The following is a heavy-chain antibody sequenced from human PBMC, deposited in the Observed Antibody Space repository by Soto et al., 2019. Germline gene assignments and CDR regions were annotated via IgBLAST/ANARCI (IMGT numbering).Heavy chain of an antibody. Sequence: PSQTLSLTCAISGDSVSSNIVTWDWIRQSPSRGLEWLGRTYYRSQWFNDYAVSVKSRMTINADTSKNQFSLQLNYVTPEDTAVYYCARLIGTSWFVRWGQGTPVTVSS. CDR2: TYYRSQWFN. J-gene: IGHJ4*02. CDR3: ARLIGTSWFVR. D-gene: IGHD6-13*01. V-gene: IGHV6-1*01. CDR1: GDSVSSNIVT.